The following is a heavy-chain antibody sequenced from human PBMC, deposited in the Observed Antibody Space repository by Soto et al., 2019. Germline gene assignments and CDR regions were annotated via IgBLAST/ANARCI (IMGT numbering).Heavy chain of an antibody. CDR3: ARDGSFLGYDFPADYYYGMDV. Sequence: GGSLRLSCAASGFTFSSYWMHWVRQAPGKGLVWVSRINSDGSSTSYADSVKGRFTISRDNAKNTLYLQMNSLRAEDTAVYYCARDGSFLGYDFPADYYYGMDVWGQGTTVTVSS. J-gene: IGHJ6*02. CDR2: INSDGSST. V-gene: IGHV3-74*01. D-gene: IGHD3-3*01. CDR1: GFTFSSYW.